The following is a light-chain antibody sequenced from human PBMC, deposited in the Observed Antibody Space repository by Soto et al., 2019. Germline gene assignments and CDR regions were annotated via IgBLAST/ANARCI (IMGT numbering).Light chain of an antibody. J-gene: IGKJ1*01. Sequence: DIVMTQSPDSLAVSLGERTTINCKSSQSVLYSSNNNHYLAWYQQKPGQPPKLLVYWASTRESGVPDRFSGSGSGTDFTRTISRLQAEDVAVYYCQQYYTTPRTFGQGTKVEIK. CDR1: QSVLYSSNNNHY. CDR3: QQYYTTPRT. CDR2: WAS. V-gene: IGKV4-1*01.